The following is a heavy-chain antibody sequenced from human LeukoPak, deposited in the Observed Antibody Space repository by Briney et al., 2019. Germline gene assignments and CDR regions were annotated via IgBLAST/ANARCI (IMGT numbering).Heavy chain of an antibody. V-gene: IGHV5-51*01. CDR2: IYPGDSDT. D-gene: IGHD3-3*01. J-gene: IGHJ6*02. CDR3: ARHDNDFWSGTLYGMDA. CDR1: GYSFTSYW. Sequence: GESLKISCKGYGYSFTSYWIGWVRQMPGKGLEWMGIIYPGDSDTRYSPSFQGQVSTSADKSISTAYLQWSSLKASDTAKYYCARHDNDFWSGTLYGMDAWGQGTTVAVSS.